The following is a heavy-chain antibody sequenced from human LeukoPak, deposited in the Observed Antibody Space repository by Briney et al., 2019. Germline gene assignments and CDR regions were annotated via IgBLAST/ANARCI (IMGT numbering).Heavy chain of an antibody. Sequence: SVKVSCKASGGTFSSYAISWVRQAPGQGLEWMGGIIPIFGTANYAQKFQGRVTITADESTSTAYMELSSLRSEDTAVCYCARDRDPGYCSGGSCYGYYYGMDVWGQGTTVTVSS. CDR1: GGTFSSYA. D-gene: IGHD2-15*01. J-gene: IGHJ6*02. CDR3: ARDRDPGYCSGGSCYGYYYGMDV. V-gene: IGHV1-69*13. CDR2: IIPIFGTA.